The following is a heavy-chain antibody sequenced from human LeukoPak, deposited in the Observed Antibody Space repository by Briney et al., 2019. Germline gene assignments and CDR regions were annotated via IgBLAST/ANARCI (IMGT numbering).Heavy chain of an antibody. CDR1: GFTFSSYW. Sequence: LPGGSLRLSCAASGFTFSSYWMHWVRHAPGKGLVWVSRINSDGSSTSYADSVKGRFTISRDNAKNTLYLQMNSLRAEDTAVYYCARVLYYDFWSGYYNYYFDYWGQGTLVTVSS. J-gene: IGHJ4*02. D-gene: IGHD3-3*01. CDR2: INSDGSST. CDR3: ARVLYYDFWSGYYNYYFDY. V-gene: IGHV3-74*01.